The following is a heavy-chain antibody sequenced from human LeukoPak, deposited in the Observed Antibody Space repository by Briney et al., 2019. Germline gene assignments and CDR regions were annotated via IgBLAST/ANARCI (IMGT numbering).Heavy chain of an antibody. CDR3: ARGRTMVRGVPLDY. CDR2: INHSGST. J-gene: IGHJ4*02. Sequence: SETLSLTCAVYGGSLSGYYWSWIRQPPGKGLEWIGEINHSGSTNYNPSLKSRVTISVDTSKNQFSLKLSSVTAADTAVYYCARGRTMVRGVPLDYWGQGTLVTVSS. CDR1: GGSLSGYY. D-gene: IGHD3-10*01. V-gene: IGHV4-34*01.